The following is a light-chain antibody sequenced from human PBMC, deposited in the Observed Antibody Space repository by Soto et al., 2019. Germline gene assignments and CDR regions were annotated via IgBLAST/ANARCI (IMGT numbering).Light chain of an antibody. CDR1: SSDVGGYNC. CDR3: SLYTSSSTLA. J-gene: IGLJ2*01. CDR2: EVS. Sequence: QSALTQPPSVSGSPGQSVTISCTASSSDVGGYNCVSWYQQPPGTPPKLMIYEVSNRPSGVPDRFSGSKSGNTASLTISGLQAEDEANYYCSLYTSSSTLAFGGGTKLTVL. V-gene: IGLV2-18*01.